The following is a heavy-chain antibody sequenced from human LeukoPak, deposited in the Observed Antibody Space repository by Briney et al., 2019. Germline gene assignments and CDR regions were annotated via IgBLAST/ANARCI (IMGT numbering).Heavy chain of an antibody. CDR1: GFAFSFYA. CDR2: INANSGTT. D-gene: IGHD6-19*01. V-gene: IGHV3-23*01. CDR3: AKRSSGWYFDY. Sequence: GGSLRLSCAASGFAFSFYAMSWLRQPPGKGLERVSTINANSGTTSYAASVRGRFTISRDNSKNTLYVQMNSPRAEDTAVYYCAKRSSGWYFDYWGQGTLVTVSS. J-gene: IGHJ4*02.